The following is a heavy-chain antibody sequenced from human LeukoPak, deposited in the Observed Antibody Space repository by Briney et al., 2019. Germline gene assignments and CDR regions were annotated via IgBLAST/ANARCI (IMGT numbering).Heavy chain of an antibody. Sequence: SETLSLTCTVYGASISSKYWTWIRQPPGKGLEWIGYIYTSVSTIYNPSLKSRPTMSLNTSKNQFSLKLSSVTAADTAVYYCARHYYYDSVDIWGQGTMVTVSS. CDR1: GASISSKY. CDR2: IYTSVST. J-gene: IGHJ3*02. D-gene: IGHD3-22*01. CDR3: ARHYYYDSVDI. V-gene: IGHV4-4*09.